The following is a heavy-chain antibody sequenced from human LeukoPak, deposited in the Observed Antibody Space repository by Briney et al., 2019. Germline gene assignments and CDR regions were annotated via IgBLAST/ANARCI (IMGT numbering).Heavy chain of an antibody. CDR2: ISDSGGST. D-gene: IGHD6-19*01. V-gene: IGHV3-23*01. J-gene: IGHJ4*02. Sequence: GGSLRLSCAASGFTFSSYAMSWVRQAPGKGLEWVSAISDSGGSTYYADPVKGRFTITRDNSKNTLYLQMNSLRAEDTAVYYCAKEGPLSVAGTRDWGQGTLVTVSS. CDR3: AKEGPLSVAGTRD. CDR1: GFTFSSYA.